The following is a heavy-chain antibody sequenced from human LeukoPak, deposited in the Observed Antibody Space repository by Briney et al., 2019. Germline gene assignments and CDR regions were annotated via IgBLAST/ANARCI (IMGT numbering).Heavy chain of an antibody. D-gene: IGHD6-13*01. CDR1: GGSVSSGSYY. J-gene: IGHJ4*02. V-gene: IGHV4-61*01. CDR3: ARYSSSWYANDY. Sequence: SETLSLTCTVSGGSVSSGSYYWSWIRQPPGKGLEWIGYIYYSGSTNYNPSLKSRVTISVDTSKNQFSLKLSSVTAADTAVYYCARYSSSWYANDYWGQGTLVTVSS. CDR2: IYYSGST.